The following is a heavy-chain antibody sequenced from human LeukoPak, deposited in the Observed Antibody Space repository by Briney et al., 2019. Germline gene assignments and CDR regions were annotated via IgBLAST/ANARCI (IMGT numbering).Heavy chain of an antibody. CDR2: IKSKTDGETT. Sequence: AGGSLRLSCAASGFTFSNAWMSWVRQAPGKGLEWVGRIKSKTDGETTDYVAPVKGRFTISRDDSKNVLYLQMNSLKSEDTAVYYCTTRDVSSGYYYVGYWGQGTLVTVSS. CDR3: TTRDVSSGYYYVGY. V-gene: IGHV3-15*01. J-gene: IGHJ4*02. CDR1: GFTFSNAW. D-gene: IGHD3-22*01.